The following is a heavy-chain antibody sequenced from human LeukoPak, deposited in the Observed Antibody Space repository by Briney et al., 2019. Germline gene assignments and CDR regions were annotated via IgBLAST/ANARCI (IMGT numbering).Heavy chain of an antibody. D-gene: IGHD2-8*02. CDR2: IYYSGST. Sequence: SETLSLTCTVAGGSTSSYYWSWIRPPPGKGLEWIGYIYYSGSTNYNPSLKSRATISVDTSKNQFSLKLSSVTAAGTAVYYCARGALVAADYFDYWGQGTLVTVSS. CDR1: GGSTSSYY. J-gene: IGHJ4*02. V-gene: IGHV4-59*01. CDR3: ARGALVAADYFDY.